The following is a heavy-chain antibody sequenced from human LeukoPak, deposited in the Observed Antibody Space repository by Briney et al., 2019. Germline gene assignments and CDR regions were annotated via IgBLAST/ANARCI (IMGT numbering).Heavy chain of an antibody. CDR2: ITSGSDYI. V-gene: IGHV3-21*06. J-gene: IGHJ4*02. CDR1: GFTFRSYT. CDR3: ARDSSFSNN. Sequence: TGGSLRISCAASGFTFRSYTMNWVRQAPGKGLQWVSSITSGSDYIYYADSVRGRFTISRDNAKNSLYLQMNSLSPEDTAMYYCARDSSFSNNWGQGTLVTVSS. D-gene: IGHD2/OR15-2a*01.